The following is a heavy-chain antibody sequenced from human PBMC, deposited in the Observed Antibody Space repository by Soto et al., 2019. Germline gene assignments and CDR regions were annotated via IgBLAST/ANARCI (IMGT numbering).Heavy chain of an antibody. CDR3: ARAPRGNYGYPSYFDY. CDR2: IYYSGSA. D-gene: IGHD3-10*01. J-gene: IGHJ4*02. CDR1: GGSIRSYY. V-gene: IGHV4-59*01. Sequence: SETLSLTCIVSGGSIRSYYWSWIRQPPGKGLEWIGYIYYSGSANYNPSLKSRVTISVDTSKNQFSLKLSSVTAADTAVYYCARAPRGNYGYPSYFDYWGQGTLVTVSS.